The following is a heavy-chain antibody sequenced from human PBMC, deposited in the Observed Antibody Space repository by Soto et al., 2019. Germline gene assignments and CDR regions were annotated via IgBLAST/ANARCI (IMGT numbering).Heavy chain of an antibody. J-gene: IGHJ6*02. CDR2: MNPNSGNT. CDR3: SSTAGGNSVMGYYYGMDV. D-gene: IGHD2-21*02. V-gene: IGHV1-8*01. CDR1: GYTFTSYD. Sequence: QVQLVQSGAEVKKPGASVKVSCKASGYTFTSYDINWVRQATGQGLEWMGWMNPNSGNTGYAQKFQGRVTMTRNTSISTAYMELSSLRSEDTAVYYCSSTAGGNSVMGYYYGMDVWGQGTTVTVSS.